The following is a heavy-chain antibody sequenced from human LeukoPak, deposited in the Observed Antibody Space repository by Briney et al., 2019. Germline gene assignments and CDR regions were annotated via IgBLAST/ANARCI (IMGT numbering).Heavy chain of an antibody. CDR1: GFTFSSYG. V-gene: IGHV3-33*01. Sequence: GGSLRLSCAASGFTFSSYGMHWVRQAPGKGLEWVAVIWYDGSNKYYADSVKGRFTISRDNSKNTLYLQMNSLRAEDTAVYYCARERRLADYYYGMDVWGQGTTVTVSS. CDR3: ARERRLADYYYGMDV. J-gene: IGHJ6*02. CDR2: IWYDGSNK.